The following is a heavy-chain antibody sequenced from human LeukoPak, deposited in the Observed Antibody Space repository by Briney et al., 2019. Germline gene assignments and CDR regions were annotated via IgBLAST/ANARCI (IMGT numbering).Heavy chain of an antibody. D-gene: IGHD5-18*01. Sequence: SETLSLTCTVSGGSISSSRDYWAWIRQPPGKGLEWIANIYYSGSTYYSPSLKSRVTISVDTSKNQFFLKLSSVTAADTAVYYCARDYQGGYGDKTVDYWGQGTLVTVSS. CDR2: IYYSGST. CDR1: GGSISSSRDY. J-gene: IGHJ4*02. CDR3: ARDYQGGYGDKTVDY. V-gene: IGHV4-39*02.